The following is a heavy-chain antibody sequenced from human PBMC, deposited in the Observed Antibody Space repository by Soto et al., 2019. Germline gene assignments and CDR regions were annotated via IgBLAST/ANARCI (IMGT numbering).Heavy chain of an antibody. V-gene: IGHV3-23*01. Sequence: EVQLLESGGGLVQPGGSLRLSCAASGFTFGSYAMSWVRQAPGKGLEWVSAISGSGGSTFYADSVKGRFTISRDNSKNTLYLQMNSLRADDTAVYYCAKSLRSSGWYFFDYWGQGTLVTVSS. J-gene: IGHJ4*02. CDR3: AKSLRSSGWYFFDY. D-gene: IGHD6-19*01. CDR2: ISGSGGST. CDR1: GFTFGSYA.